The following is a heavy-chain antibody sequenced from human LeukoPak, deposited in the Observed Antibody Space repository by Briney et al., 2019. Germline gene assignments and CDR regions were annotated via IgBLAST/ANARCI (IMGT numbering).Heavy chain of an antibody. CDR3: ARVGVNYDILTGYYHSYYFDY. CDR1: GGSISSYY. J-gene: IGHJ4*02. V-gene: IGHV4-59*01. Sequence: SETLSLTCTVSGGSISSYYWSWIRQPPGKGLEWIGYIYYSGSTNYNPSLKSRVTISVDTSKNQSSLKLSSVTAADTAVYYCARVGVNYDILTGYYHSYYFDYWGQGTLVTVSS. CDR2: IYYSGST. D-gene: IGHD3-9*01.